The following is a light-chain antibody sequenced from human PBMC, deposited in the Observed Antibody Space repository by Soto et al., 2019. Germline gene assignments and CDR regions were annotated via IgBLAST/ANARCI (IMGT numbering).Light chain of an antibody. CDR1: QNINNL. Sequence: DIQMTQSPSTLSASVGDRVTITCRASQNINNLLAWYQQKPGKAPNLLIYKASSLESGVPSRFSGSGYGTEFTLTISSLQPEDFSTFYGEEYSTYSRAFGQGTKVEIK. CDR3: EEYSTYSRA. J-gene: IGKJ1*01. V-gene: IGKV1-5*03. CDR2: KAS.